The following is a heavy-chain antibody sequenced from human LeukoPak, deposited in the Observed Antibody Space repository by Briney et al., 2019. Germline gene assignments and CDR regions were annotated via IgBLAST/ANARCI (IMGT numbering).Heavy chain of an antibody. J-gene: IGHJ4*02. CDR2: ISSNGGST. CDR1: GSTFSRYG. D-gene: IGHD3-10*01. CDR3: VKDGSGSYYTYYFDY. Sequence: GGCLRLSCSAAGSTFSRYGIHWVRQAPGKGLKYVSAISSNGGSTYYADSVKGRFTISRDNSKNTMYLQMSRLRAEDTAVYYCVKDGSGSYYTYYFDYWGQGTLVTVSS. V-gene: IGHV3-64D*06.